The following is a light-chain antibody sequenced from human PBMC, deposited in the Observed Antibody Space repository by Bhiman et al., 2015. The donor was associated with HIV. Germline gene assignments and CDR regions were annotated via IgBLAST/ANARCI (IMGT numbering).Light chain of an antibody. V-gene: IGLV2-14*01. CDR1: SSDVGDYNS. CDR2: DVS. CDR3: NSYTSSSTWV. Sequence: QSALTQPPSASGSPGQSVTISCTGTSSDVGDYNSVSWYQQHPGKAPKLMIYDVSKRPSGVSNRFSGSKSGTTASLAISGLQAEDEADYYCNSYTSSSTWVFGGGTKLTVL. J-gene: IGLJ3*02.